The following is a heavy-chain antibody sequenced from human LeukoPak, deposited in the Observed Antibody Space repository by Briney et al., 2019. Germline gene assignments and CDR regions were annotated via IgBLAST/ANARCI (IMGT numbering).Heavy chain of an antibody. V-gene: IGHV1-69*05. CDR2: IIPIFGTA. D-gene: IGHD4-11*01. Sequence: SVKVSCKASGGTFSSYAISWVRQAPGQGLEWMGGIIPIFGTANYAQKFQGRVTITTDESTSTAYMELSSLRSEDTAVYYCASRPVDYSTARSAFDIWGQGTMVTVSS. CDR3: ASRPVDYSTARSAFDI. J-gene: IGHJ3*02. CDR1: GGTFSSYA.